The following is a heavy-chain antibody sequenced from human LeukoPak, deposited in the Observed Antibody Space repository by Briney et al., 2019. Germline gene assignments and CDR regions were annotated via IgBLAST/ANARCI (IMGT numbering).Heavy chain of an antibody. CDR3: AKGFQAYYYDSSGYAFDY. CDR2: ISWNSGSI. V-gene: IGHV3-9*01. Sequence: GGSLRLSCAASGFTFSSYAMHWVRQAPGKGLEWVSGISWNSGSIGYADSVKGRFTISRDNAKNSLYLQMNSLRAEDTALYYCAKGFQAYYYDSSGYAFDYWGQGTLVTVSS. D-gene: IGHD3-22*01. J-gene: IGHJ4*02. CDR1: GFTFSSYA.